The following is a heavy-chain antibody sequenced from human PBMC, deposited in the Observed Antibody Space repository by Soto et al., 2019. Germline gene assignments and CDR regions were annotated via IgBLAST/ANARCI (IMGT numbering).Heavy chain of an antibody. V-gene: IGHV3-9*01. J-gene: IGHJ4*02. CDR3: ARVQPARRWLEREEMSYFDY. Sequence: EGQLVESGGGLVQPGRSLRLSCAASGFIFDDYAMHWVRQAPGKGLEWVSGISWNSGSIGYADSVKARFTISRDNGKNLLYLQMNSLRAEDTAFYYCARVQPARRWLEREEMSYFDYWGQGTLVTVSS. CDR2: ISWNSGSI. D-gene: IGHD6-19*01. CDR1: GFIFDDYA.